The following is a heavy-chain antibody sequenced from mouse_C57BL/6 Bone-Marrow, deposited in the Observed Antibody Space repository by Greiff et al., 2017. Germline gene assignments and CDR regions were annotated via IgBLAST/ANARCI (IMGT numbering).Heavy chain of an antibody. J-gene: IGHJ2*01. D-gene: IGHD1-1*01. CDR3: ARDIPYYYGSSFDY. V-gene: IGHV3-6*01. Sequence: DVQLQESGPGLVKPSQSLSLTCSVTGYSITSGYYWNWIRQFPGNKLEWMGYISYDGSNNYNPSLKNRISITRDTSKNQFFLKLNTVTTEDTATYYCARDIPYYYGSSFDYWGQGTTLTVSS. CDR2: ISYDGSN. CDR1: GYSITSGYY.